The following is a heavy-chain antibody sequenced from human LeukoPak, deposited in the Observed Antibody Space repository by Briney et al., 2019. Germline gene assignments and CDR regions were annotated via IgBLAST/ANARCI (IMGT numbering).Heavy chain of an antibody. Sequence: ASAKVSCKASGYTFTSYGISWVRQAPGQGLEWMGWISAYNGNTNYAQKLQGRVTMTTDTSTSTAYMELRSLRSDDTAVYYCARDRVKYCGSGSYNAFDIWGQGTMVTVSS. CDR3: ARDRVKYCGSGSYNAFDI. J-gene: IGHJ3*02. CDR1: GYTFTSYG. CDR2: ISAYNGNT. D-gene: IGHD3-10*01. V-gene: IGHV1-18*01.